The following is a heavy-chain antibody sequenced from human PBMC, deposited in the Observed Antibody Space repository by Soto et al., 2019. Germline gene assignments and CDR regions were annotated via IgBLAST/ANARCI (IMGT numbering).Heavy chain of an antibody. CDR1: GFTFSSYG. CDR3: AKDRGTMIVVVGFDY. J-gene: IGHJ4*02. CDR2: ISYDGSNK. D-gene: IGHD3-22*01. Sequence: GGSLRLSCAASGFTFSSYGMHWVRQAPGKGLEWVAVISYDGSNKYYADSVKGRFTISRDNSKNTLYLQMNSLRAEDTAVYYCAKDRGTMIVVVGFDYWGQGTLVTVSS. V-gene: IGHV3-30*18.